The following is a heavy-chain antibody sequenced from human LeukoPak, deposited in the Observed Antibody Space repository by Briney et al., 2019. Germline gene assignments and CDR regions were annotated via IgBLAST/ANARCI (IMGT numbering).Heavy chain of an antibody. CDR1: GFTFSSYA. CDR3: AKSIYGDYWDDAFDI. V-gene: IGHV3-23*01. CDR2: ISGSGGST. Sequence: GGSLRLSCAASGFTFSSYAMSWVRQAPGKGLEWVSAISGSGGSTYHADSVRGRLTISGDNSKNTLYLQMNSLRAEDTAVYYCAKSIYGDYWDDAFDIWGQGTMVTVSS. D-gene: IGHD4-17*01. J-gene: IGHJ3*02.